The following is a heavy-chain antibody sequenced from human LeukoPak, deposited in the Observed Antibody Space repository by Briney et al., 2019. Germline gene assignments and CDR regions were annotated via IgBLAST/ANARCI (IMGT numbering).Heavy chain of an antibody. V-gene: IGHV3-30*02. Sequence: PGGSLRLSCAASGFTFSSYGMHWVRQAPGKGLEWVAFIRYDGSNKYYADSVKGRFTISRDNSKNTLYLQMNSLRAEDTAVYYCARGYGDFYYYYYMDVWGKGTTVTVSS. CDR2: IRYDGSNK. CDR1: GFTFSSYG. CDR3: ARGYGDFYYYYYMDV. J-gene: IGHJ6*03. D-gene: IGHD4-17*01.